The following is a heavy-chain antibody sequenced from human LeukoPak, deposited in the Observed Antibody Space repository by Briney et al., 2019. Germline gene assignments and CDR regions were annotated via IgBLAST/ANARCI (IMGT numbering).Heavy chain of an antibody. CDR1: GGSISSYY. J-gene: IGHJ6*03. CDR2: IYYSGST. Sequence: SETLSLTCTVSGGSISSYYWSWIRQPPGKGLEWIGYIYYSGSTNYNPSLKSRVTISVDTSKNQFSLKLSFVTAADTAVYYCASASVDTAMVTGPYYYYYMDVWGKGTTVTVSS. D-gene: IGHD5-18*01. V-gene: IGHV4-59*01. CDR3: ASASVDTAMVTGPYYYYYMDV.